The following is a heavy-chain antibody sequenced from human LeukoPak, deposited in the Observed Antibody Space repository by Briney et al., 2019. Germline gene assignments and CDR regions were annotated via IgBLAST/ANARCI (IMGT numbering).Heavy chain of an antibody. CDR1: GDSVSSNSAA. V-gene: IGHV6-1*01. Sequence: SQTLSLTCAISGDSVSSNSAAWNWIRQSPSRGLEWLGRTYYRSKWYNDYAVSVKSRINIKPDTSKNQFSLQLNSVTPEDTAVYYCARNFGPQKSTYYYGSGSYYRKNYYFDYWGQGTLVTVSS. D-gene: IGHD3-10*01. CDR2: TYYRSKWYN. J-gene: IGHJ4*02. CDR3: ARNFGPQKSTYYYGSGSYYRKNYYFDY.